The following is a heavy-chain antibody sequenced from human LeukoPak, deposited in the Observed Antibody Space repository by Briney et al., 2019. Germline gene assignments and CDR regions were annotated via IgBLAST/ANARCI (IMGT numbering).Heavy chain of an antibody. V-gene: IGHV3-48*03. J-gene: IGHJ5*02. Sequence: GGSLRLSCAVSGFTFSNYDMNWVRQAPGKGLEWVSYISYSGGTTSYADSVKGRFTISRDNAKNSLYLQMNSLRAEDTAVYYCARAGPPAFDPWGQGTLVTVSS. CDR1: GFTFSNYD. CDR3: ARAGPPAFDP. CDR2: ISYSGGTT.